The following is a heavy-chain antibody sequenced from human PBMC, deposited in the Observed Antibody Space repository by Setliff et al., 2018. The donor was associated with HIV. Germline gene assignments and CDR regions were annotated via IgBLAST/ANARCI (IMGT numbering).Heavy chain of an antibody. V-gene: IGHV1-8*02. CDR3: ASGKGVGGVVITDGLDV. J-gene: IGHJ6*04. D-gene: IGHD3-10*01. Sequence: ASVKVSCKPSGHTFSNSDIHWVRRATGQGLEWMGWMNPNSGVTGYALKFHDRDTMTRDTSISTAYLELRTLTSEDTAVYYCASGKGVGGVVITDGLDVWGKGTTVTVSS. CDR2: MNPNSGVT. CDR1: GHTFSNSD.